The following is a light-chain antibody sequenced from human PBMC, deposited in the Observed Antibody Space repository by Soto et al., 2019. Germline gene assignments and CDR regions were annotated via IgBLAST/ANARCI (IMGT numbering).Light chain of an antibody. CDR2: GAS. Sequence: MSTQSPGTLSLSKGERATLSCRASQSVSNNYLAWYQQKPGQAPRLLIYGASNRATGIPDRFSGSGSGTDFTLTIIRLEPEDFAVYYCQQYCSSGTFGQGTKVE. CDR3: QQYCSSGT. J-gene: IGKJ1*01. CDR1: QSVSNNY. V-gene: IGKV3-20*01.